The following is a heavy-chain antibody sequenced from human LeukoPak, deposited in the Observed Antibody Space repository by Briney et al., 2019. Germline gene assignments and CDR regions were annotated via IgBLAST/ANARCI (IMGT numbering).Heavy chain of an antibody. CDR1: GGSISSSSHY. J-gene: IGHJ4*02. D-gene: IGHD1-26*01. Sequence: SETLSLTCTVSGGSISSSSHYWGWIRQPPGKGLEWIGSIYYSGSTYYNPSLKSRVTISVDTSKNQFSLKLSSVTAADTAVYYCASGSGSYQFDYWGQGTLVTVSS. CDR3: ASGSGSYQFDY. V-gene: IGHV4-39*01. CDR2: IYYSGST.